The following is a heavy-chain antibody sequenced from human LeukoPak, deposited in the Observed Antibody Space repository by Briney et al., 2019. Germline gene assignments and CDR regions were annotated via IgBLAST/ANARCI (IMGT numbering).Heavy chain of an antibody. V-gene: IGHV4-39*01. CDR3: ASWYQLLYGHFDY. D-gene: IGHD2-2*02. CDR1: GGSISSYY. CDR2: IYYSGST. Sequence: SETLSLTCTVSGGSISSYYWSWIRQPPGKGLEWIGSIYYSGSTYYNPSLKSRVTISVDTSKNQFSLKLSSVTAADTAVYYCASWYQLLYGHFDYWGQGTLVTVSS. J-gene: IGHJ4*02.